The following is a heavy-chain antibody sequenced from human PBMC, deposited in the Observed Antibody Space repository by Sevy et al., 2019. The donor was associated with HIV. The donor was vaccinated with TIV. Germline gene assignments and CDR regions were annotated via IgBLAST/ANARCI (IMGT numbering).Heavy chain of an antibody. Sequence: ASVKVSCKASGYTFTSYGISWVRRAPGQGLEWMGWISAYNGNTNYAQKLQGRVTMTTDTSTSTAYMELRSLRSDDTAVYYCARGSIAAALKGVDYWGQGTLVTVSS. CDR3: ARGSIAAALKGVDY. J-gene: IGHJ4*02. CDR1: GYTFTSYG. V-gene: IGHV1-18*01. CDR2: ISAYNGNT. D-gene: IGHD6-13*01.